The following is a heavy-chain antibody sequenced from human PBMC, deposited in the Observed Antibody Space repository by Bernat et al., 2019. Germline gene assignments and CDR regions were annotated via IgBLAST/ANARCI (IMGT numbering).Heavy chain of an antibody. D-gene: IGHD4-17*01. CDR2: ISSIGSTI. CDR3: ARVTSVIYLDY. Sequence: EVQLVESGGGLQQPGGSLRLSCAASGFTFSSFEMNWVRQAPGKGLEWVSYISSIGSTIYYADSVKGRFTISRDNAKNSLYLQMNSLRAEDTAVYFCARVTSVIYLDYWGQGTLVTVSS. J-gene: IGHJ4*02. CDR1: GFTFSSFE. V-gene: IGHV3-48*03.